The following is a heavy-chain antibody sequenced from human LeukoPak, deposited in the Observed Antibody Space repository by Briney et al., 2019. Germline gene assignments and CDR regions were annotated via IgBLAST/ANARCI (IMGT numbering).Heavy chain of an antibody. D-gene: IGHD2-21*02. J-gene: IGHJ4*02. Sequence: PSETLSLTCTVSGYSISSGYYWGWIRQPPGKGLEWIGSIYHSGSTYYNPSLKSRVTISVDTSKNQFSLKLSSVTAADTAVYYCASLVTAISPPKDYWGQGTLVTVSS. CDR2: IYHSGST. CDR3: ASLVTAISPPKDY. CDR1: GYSISSGYY. V-gene: IGHV4-38-2*02.